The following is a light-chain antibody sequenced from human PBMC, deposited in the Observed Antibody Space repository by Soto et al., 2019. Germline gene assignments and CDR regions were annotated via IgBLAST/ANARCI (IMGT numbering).Light chain of an antibody. V-gene: IGKV3-20*01. CDR3: QQYDTSPRT. CDR2: AAS. Sequence: EIVLTQSPGTLSLSPGDRATLSCRASQNLGSGYLAWYQQKPGQAPRILIYAASSRATGIPDRFSGSGSGTDFSLTISRLEPEDFAVYYCQQYDTSPRTFGQETKVEI. CDR1: QNLGSGY. J-gene: IGKJ1*01.